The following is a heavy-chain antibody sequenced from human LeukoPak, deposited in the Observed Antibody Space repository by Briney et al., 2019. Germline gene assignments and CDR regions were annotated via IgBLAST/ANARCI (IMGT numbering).Heavy chain of an antibody. V-gene: IGHV3-23*01. CDR2: ISPGGGPS. D-gene: IGHD5-12*01. J-gene: IGHJ4*02. CDR3: AKDGAWLRFDD. Sequence: GGSLRLSCAGSGFPFSSHGMNWVRQAPGKGLEWVSGISPGGGPSYYADSVKGRFTISRDDSKNTLYLQMKNLRAEDTAVYYCAKDGAWLRFDDWGQGILVTVAS. CDR1: GFPFSSHG.